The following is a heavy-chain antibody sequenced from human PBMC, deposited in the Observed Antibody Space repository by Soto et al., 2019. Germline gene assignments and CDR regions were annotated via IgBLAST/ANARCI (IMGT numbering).Heavy chain of an antibody. V-gene: IGHV1-69*13. CDR3: ARVDYGDYDWFDP. D-gene: IGHD4-17*01. CDR1: GGTFSSYA. J-gene: IGHJ5*02. Sequence: SVKVSCKASGGTFSSYAISWVRQAPGQGLEWMGGIIPIFGTANYAQKFQGRVTITADESTSTAYMELSSLRSEDTAVYYCARVDYGDYDWFDPWGQGTLVTVSS. CDR2: IIPIFGTA.